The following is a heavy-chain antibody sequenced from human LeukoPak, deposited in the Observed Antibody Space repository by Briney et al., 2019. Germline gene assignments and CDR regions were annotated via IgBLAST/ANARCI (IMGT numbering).Heavy chain of an antibody. Sequence: GGSLRLSCAASGLTVSSNYMSWVRQAPGKGLEWVAVIWYDGSNKYYADSVKGRFTISRDNSKNTLYLQMNSLRAEDTAVYYCARALRYYYDSSGYSYYYYGMDVWGQGTTVTVSS. CDR3: ARALRYYYDSSGYSYYYYGMDV. J-gene: IGHJ6*02. CDR2: IWYDGSNK. CDR1: GLTVSSNY. D-gene: IGHD3-22*01. V-gene: IGHV3-33*08.